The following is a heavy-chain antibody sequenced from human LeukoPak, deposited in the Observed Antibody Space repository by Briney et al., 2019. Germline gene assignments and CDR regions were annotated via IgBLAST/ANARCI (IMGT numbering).Heavy chain of an antibody. CDR2: ISSRSSYI. V-gene: IGHV3-21*04. D-gene: IGHD6-13*01. Sequence: GGSLRLSCAASGFTFSSYSMNWVRQAPGKGLEWGSSISSRSSYIYYADSVKGRFTISRDNYKNTLYLQMNSLRAEDTAVYYCAKDRSSSWANWFEPWGQGTLVTVSS. CDR3: AKDRSSSWANWFEP. CDR1: GFTFSSYS. J-gene: IGHJ5*02.